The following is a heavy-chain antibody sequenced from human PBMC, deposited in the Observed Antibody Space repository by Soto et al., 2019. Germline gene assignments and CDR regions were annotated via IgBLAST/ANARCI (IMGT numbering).Heavy chain of an antibody. D-gene: IGHD5-12*01. CDR2: INPNSGGT. CDR1: GYTFTGYY. Sequence: ASVKVSCKASGYTFTGYYMHWVRQAPGQGLEWMGWINPNSGGTNYAQKFQGWVTMTRDTSISTAYMELSRLRSDDTAVYYCASTLLRGYSGYDYYYGMDVWGQGTTVTVSS. J-gene: IGHJ6*02. CDR3: ASTLLRGYSGYDYYYGMDV. V-gene: IGHV1-2*04.